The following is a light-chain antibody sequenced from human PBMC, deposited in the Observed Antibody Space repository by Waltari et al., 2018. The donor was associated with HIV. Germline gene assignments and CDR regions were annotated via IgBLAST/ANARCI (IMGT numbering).Light chain of an antibody. Sequence: QSALTQPASVSGSPGPSITSSCTGSSRAVGSYNLVSWYQQHPGKAPKLMIYEGINRPSGVSNRFSGSKSGNTASLTISGLQAEDEADYYCCSYAGSSNWVFGGGTKLTVL. CDR3: CSYAGSSNWV. V-gene: IGLV2-23*01. CDR2: EGI. J-gene: IGLJ3*02. CDR1: SRAVGSYNL.